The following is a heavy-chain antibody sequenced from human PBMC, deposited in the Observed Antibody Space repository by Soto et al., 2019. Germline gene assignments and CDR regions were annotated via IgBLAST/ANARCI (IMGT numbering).Heavy chain of an antibody. Sequence: EVQLLESGGGLVQPGGSLRLSCAASGFTFSSYAMNWVRQAPGKGLEWVSVISGSGGSTYYEYAVKGRFTISRDTSKNTLYLQMNSLRAEHTAVYYCAKRTVGWYFDLWGRGTLVTVSS. CDR2: ISGSGGST. CDR3: AKRTVGWYFDL. D-gene: IGHD4-17*01. CDR1: GFTFSSYA. J-gene: IGHJ2*01. V-gene: IGHV3-23*01.